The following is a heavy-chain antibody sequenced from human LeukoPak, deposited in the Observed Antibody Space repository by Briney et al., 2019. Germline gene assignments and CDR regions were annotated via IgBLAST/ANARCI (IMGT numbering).Heavy chain of an antibody. J-gene: IGHJ4*02. Sequence: PGGSLRLSCAASGFTFSSYAMSWVRQAPGKGLEWVSAISGSGGSTYYADSVKGRFTISRDNSKNTLYLQMNSLRAEDTAVYYCARGKGSSIDTTYFDYWGQGTLVTVSS. D-gene: IGHD6-19*01. CDR3: ARGKGSSIDTTYFDY. V-gene: IGHV3-23*01. CDR2: ISGSGGST. CDR1: GFTFSSYA.